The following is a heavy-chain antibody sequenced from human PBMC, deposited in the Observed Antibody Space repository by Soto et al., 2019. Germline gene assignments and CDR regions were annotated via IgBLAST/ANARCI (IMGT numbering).Heavy chain of an antibody. Sequence: QVQLVQSEGGVVQPGRSLRLSCAVSGFNFSTFSMHWVRQAPGKGLEWVAFISYDGSNKFYGASVKGRFTVSRDNSNNTLYLQLTSPRLDDTAVYFCAKDLRMWTAVAGPFQDWGQGTLVDVSS. D-gene: IGHD6-19*01. CDR3: AKDLRMWTAVAGPFQD. CDR1: GFNFSTFS. V-gene: IGHV3-30*18. CDR2: ISYDGSNK. J-gene: IGHJ1*01.